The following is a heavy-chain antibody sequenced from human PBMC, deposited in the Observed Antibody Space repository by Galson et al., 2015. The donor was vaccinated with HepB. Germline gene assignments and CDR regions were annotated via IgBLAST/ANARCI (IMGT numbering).Heavy chain of an antibody. D-gene: IGHD6-13*01. CDR2: ISGSGGST. V-gene: IGHV3-23*01. CDR1: GFTFSSYA. Sequence: SLRLSCAASGFTFSSYAMSWVRQAPGKGLEWVSAISGSGGSTYYADSVKGRFTISRDNSKNTLYLQMNSLRAEDTAVYYCANEGGIAAAGGYWYFDLWGRGTLVTVSS. J-gene: IGHJ2*01. CDR3: ANEGGIAAAGGYWYFDL.